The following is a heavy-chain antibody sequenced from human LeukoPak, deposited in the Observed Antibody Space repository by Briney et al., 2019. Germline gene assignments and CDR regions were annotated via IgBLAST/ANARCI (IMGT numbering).Heavy chain of an antibody. Sequence: TGGSLRLSCAASGYTFISYAMSWVRQAPGKGLEWVSAISGSGGSTYYADSVKGRFTISIDNSKNTLYLQMNSLRAEDTAVYYCAKGGAAAGTSDYWGQGTLVTVSS. J-gene: IGHJ4*02. CDR1: GYTFISYA. D-gene: IGHD6-13*01. CDR3: AKGGAAAGTSDY. V-gene: IGHV3-23*01. CDR2: ISGSGGST.